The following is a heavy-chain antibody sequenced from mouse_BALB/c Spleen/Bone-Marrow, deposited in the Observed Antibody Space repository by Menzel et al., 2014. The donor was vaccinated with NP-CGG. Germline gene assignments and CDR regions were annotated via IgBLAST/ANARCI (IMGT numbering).Heavy chain of an antibody. CDR1: GYSFTGYT. CDR2: INPYNGGI. Sequence: EVKLVESGPELVKPGASMKISCKASGYSFTGYTMNWVKQSHGKNLEWIGLINPYNGGIRYNQKFKGKATLTVDKSSSTAYMELLSLTSEDSAVYYCGRSGYGRYAMDYWGQGTSGTVSS. V-gene: IGHV1-18*01. CDR3: GRSGYGRYAMDY. D-gene: IGHD2-2*01. J-gene: IGHJ4*01.